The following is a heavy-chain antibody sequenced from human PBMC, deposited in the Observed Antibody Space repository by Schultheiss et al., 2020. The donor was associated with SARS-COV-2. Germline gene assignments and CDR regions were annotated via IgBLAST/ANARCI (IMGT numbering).Heavy chain of an antibody. CDR2: ISYDGSNK. D-gene: IGHD2-15*01. V-gene: IGHV3-30-3*01. CDR1: GFTFSSYA. CDR3: ARPLVVVVAATLSAFDI. J-gene: IGHJ3*02. Sequence: GGSLRLSCAASGFTFSSYAMHWVRQAPGKGLEWVAVISYDGSNKYYADSVKGRFTISRDNSKNTLYLQMNSLRAEDTAVYYCARPLVVVVAATLSAFDIWGQGTMVTVSS.